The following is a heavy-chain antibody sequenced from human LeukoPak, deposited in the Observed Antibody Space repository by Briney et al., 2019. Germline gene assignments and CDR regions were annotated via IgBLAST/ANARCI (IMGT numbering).Heavy chain of an antibody. Sequence: PGGSLRLSCAASGLTLSNAWMTWVRQAPGKGLEWVARIKSKTDGGIKDYAAPVKGTFTISRDDSENTVYLQMNSLKIEDTAVYYCAPGRSGYFDSWGQGTLVFVSS. CDR2: IKSKTDGGIK. CDR3: APGRSGYFDS. CDR1: GLTLSNAW. J-gene: IGHJ4*02. V-gene: IGHV3-15*01.